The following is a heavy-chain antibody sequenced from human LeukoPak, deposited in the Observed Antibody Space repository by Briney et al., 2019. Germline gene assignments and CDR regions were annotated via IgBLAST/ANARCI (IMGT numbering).Heavy chain of an antibody. D-gene: IGHD2-15*01. V-gene: IGHV1-2*02. Sequence: GASVKVSCKASGYTFSVYYIHWLRQAPGQGLEWMGWVVPNSGGTNYAQKFRDRVTMTRDTSIDTAYMELSSLTYDDTAVYYCARGVLLQGRGAFDIWGQGTMVTVSP. CDR1: GYTFSVYY. CDR3: ARGVLLQGRGAFDI. CDR2: VVPNSGGT. J-gene: IGHJ3*02.